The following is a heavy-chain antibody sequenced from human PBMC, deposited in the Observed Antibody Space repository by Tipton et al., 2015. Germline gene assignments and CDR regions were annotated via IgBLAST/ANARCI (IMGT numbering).Heavy chain of an antibody. Sequence: SLRLSCAASGFTFSSYRMNWVRQAPGKGLEWVSFISSSGTTIYYADSVEGRFTISRDNAKSSLYLQMNSLRDEDTAVYYCARRESAPYYYSYAMDVWGQGTTVTVSS. J-gene: IGHJ6*02. CDR3: ARRESAPYYYSYAMDV. V-gene: IGHV3-48*02. D-gene: IGHD1-26*01. CDR2: ISSSGTTI. CDR1: GFTFSSYR.